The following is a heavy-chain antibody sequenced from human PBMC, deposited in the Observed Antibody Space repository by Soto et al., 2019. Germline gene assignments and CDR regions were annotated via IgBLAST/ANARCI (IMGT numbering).Heavy chain of an antibody. CDR3: ARDPSFAAFDI. CDR1: GFTFRSSW. CDR2: IKPDGSET. Sequence: EVQLVESGGGLVQPGGSLSLSCEASGFTFRSSWMSWVRQAPGKGLEWVSYIKPDGSETYYVDSVRGRFTISRDNAKNSLYLQMNSLRAEDTALYYCARDPSFAAFDIWGQGTMVTVSA. V-gene: IGHV3-7*01. J-gene: IGHJ3*02.